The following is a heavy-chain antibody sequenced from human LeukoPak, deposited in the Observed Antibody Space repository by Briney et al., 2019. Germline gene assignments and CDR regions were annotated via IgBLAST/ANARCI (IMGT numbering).Heavy chain of an antibody. CDR1: GYTFTSYA. J-gene: IGHJ3*02. D-gene: IGHD6-19*01. V-gene: IGHV1-3*01. Sequence: EASVRVSCAPSGYTFTSYAMHWVRGAPGQRLEWLGWINAGNVDTKYSQKFQGRVTFTRDTSASTAYMELSSLRSEDTAVYYCARDRRIAVAGGAFDIWGQGTMVTVSS. CDR3: ARDRRIAVAGGAFDI. CDR2: INAGNVDT.